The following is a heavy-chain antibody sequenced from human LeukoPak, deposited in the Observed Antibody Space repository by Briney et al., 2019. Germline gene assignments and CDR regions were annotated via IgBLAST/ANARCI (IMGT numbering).Heavy chain of an antibody. D-gene: IGHD5-12*01. Sequence: GGSLRLSCAGSGFTFSSYTMVWVRQAPGKGLEWVSVIYSDGSTYYADSVKGRFTISRDNSKNTLYLQMNSLRAEDTAVYYCARGSSGYDRDAFDIWGQGTMVTVSS. V-gene: IGHV3-53*01. CDR3: ARGSSGYDRDAFDI. J-gene: IGHJ3*02. CDR2: IYSDGST. CDR1: GFTFSSYT.